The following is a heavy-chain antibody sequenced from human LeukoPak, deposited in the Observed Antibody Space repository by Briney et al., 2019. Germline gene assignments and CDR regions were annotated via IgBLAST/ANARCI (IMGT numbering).Heavy chain of an antibody. CDR2: IYDSGST. CDR3: ARQSISGSSLSYFDY. Sequence: PSQTLSLTCTVSGGSISSYHWSWIRQPPGKGLEWIGSIYDSGSTNYNPSLKSRVTISVDTSKNQCSLKLSSVTAADTAVYYCARQSISGSSLSYFDYWGQGTLVNVSS. CDR1: GGSISSYH. V-gene: IGHV4-59*01. D-gene: IGHD3-22*01. J-gene: IGHJ4*02.